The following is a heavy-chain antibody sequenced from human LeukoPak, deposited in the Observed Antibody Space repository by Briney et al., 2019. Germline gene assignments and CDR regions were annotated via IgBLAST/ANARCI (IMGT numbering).Heavy chain of an antibody. V-gene: IGHV3-48*04. Sequence: PGGSLRLSCAASGFTFSSYSLNWVRQAPGKGLEWVSYISSSSTPIYYADSVKGRFTISRDNAKNSLYLQMNSLRAEDTAVYYCARDLRFNWAFDIWGQGTMVTVSS. CDR3: ARDLRFNWAFDI. D-gene: IGHD1-20*01. J-gene: IGHJ3*02. CDR2: ISSSSTPI. CDR1: GFTFSSYS.